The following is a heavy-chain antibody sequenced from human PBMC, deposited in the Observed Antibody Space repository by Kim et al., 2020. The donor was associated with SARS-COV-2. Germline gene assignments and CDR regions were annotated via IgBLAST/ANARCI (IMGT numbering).Heavy chain of an antibody. Sequence: SGKGRFSISRDNSKKTMDVQMNSLRAEDTAVYYCARSPLRSSSTSSYYMDVWGKGTTVTVSS. CDR3: ARSPLRSSSTSSYYMDV. J-gene: IGHJ6*03. D-gene: IGHD2-2*01. V-gene: IGHV3-30*07.